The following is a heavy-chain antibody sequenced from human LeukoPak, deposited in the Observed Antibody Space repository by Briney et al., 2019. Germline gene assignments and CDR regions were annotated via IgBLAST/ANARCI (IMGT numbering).Heavy chain of an antibody. V-gene: IGHV3-21*01. CDR3: ARDPIATPRWSDAPMVTNLFDY. J-gene: IGHJ4*02. CDR2: ISSSSSYI. CDR1: GFTFSSYS. Sequence: GGSLRLSCAASGFTFSSYSMNWVRQAPGKGLEWVSSISSSSSYIYYADSVKGRFTISRDNAKNSLYLQMNSLRAEDTAVYYCARDPIATPRWSDAPMVTNLFDYWGQGTLVTVSS. D-gene: IGHD5-18*01.